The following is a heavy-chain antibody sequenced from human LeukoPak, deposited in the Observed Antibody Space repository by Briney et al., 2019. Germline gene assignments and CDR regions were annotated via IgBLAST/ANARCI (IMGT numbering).Heavy chain of an antibody. CDR2: ISGSGGST. D-gene: IGHD3-9*01. CDR1: GFTFSSYG. J-gene: IGHJ5*02. V-gene: IGHV3-23*01. Sequence: GGSLRLSCAASGFTFSSYGMSWVRQAPGKGLEWVSAISGSGGSTYYADSVKGRFTISRDNSKNTLYLQMNSLRAEDTAVYYCARDLLRYFDWLEVGQTEYGHWFDPWGQGTLVTVSS. CDR3: ARDLLRYFDWLEVGQTEYGHWFDP.